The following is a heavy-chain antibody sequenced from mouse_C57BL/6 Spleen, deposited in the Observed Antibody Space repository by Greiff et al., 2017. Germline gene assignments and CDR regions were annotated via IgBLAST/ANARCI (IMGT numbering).Heavy chain of an antibody. Sequence: EVMLVESGGGLVQPKGSLKLSCAASGFSFNTYAMNWVRQAPGKGLEWVARIRSKSNNYATYYADSVKDRFTISRDDSESMLYLQMNNLKTEDTAMYYCVRHWTAQARDAMDYWGQGTSVTVSS. CDR2: IRSKSNNYAT. J-gene: IGHJ4*01. D-gene: IGHD3-2*02. CDR3: VRHWTAQARDAMDY. CDR1: GFSFNTYA. V-gene: IGHV10-1*01.